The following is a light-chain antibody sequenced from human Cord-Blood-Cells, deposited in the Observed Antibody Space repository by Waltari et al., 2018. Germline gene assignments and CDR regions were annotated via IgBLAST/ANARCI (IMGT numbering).Light chain of an antibody. Sequence: EIVLTQYPAPLAVSPGERAPLSCRASQSVSSNLAWYQQQPGQAPRLLIDGASTRATGIPARFSGSGSGTEFNLTISSLQSEDFAVYYCQQYNNWPPYTFGQGTKLEIK. V-gene: IGKV3-15*01. CDR3: QQYNNWPPYT. CDR1: QSVSSN. J-gene: IGKJ2*01. CDR2: GAS.